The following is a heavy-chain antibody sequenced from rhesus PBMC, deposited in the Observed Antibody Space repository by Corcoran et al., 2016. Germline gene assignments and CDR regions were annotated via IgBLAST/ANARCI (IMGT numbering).Heavy chain of an antibody. V-gene: IGHV4-73*01. Sequence: QVQLQQWGEGLVKPSETLSLTCAVYGCPISGYYYWSWIRQPPGKGLEGIGYIYGNSASTNDTPSLKNRVTISKDTSKNQFSLKLSSVTAADTAVYYCARDADIAAAELYFDYWGQGVLVTVSS. CDR3: ARDADIAAAELYFDY. CDR1: GCPISGYYY. CDR2: IYGNSAST. J-gene: IGHJ4*01. D-gene: IGHD6-25*01.